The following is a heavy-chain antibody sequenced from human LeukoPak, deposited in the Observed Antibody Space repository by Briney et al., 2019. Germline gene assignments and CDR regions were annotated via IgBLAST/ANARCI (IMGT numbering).Heavy chain of an antibody. CDR1: GYTFTSYG. V-gene: IGHV1-18*01. J-gene: IGHJ6*03. D-gene: IGHD4-17*01. CDR3: ARVRTTVSTYYSYYLEA. CDR2: INTHYDNT. Sequence: ASVKVSCKASGYTFTSYGISWVRQAPGQGLEWMGWINTHYDNTNYAQKLQGRVTMTTDTSTSTAYMELRSLRSDDTAVYYCARVRTTVSTYYSYYLEAWAKGPRSPSP.